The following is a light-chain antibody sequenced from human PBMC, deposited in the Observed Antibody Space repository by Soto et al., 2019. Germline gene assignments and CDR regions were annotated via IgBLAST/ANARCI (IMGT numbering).Light chain of an antibody. V-gene: IGLV2-14*01. CDR2: EVN. J-gene: IGLJ2*01. CDR3: SSYTSSTTL. Sequence: QSVLTQPASVSGSPGQSITISCTGTSSDIDIINYVSWYQQHPGKAPKLVIYEVNNRPSGVSDRFSGSKSDNTASLTISGLQAEDEADYYCSSYTSSTTLFGGGTKLTFL. CDR1: SSDIDIINY.